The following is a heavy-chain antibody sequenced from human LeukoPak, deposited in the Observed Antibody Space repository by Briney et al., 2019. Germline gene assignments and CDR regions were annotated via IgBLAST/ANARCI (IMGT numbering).Heavy chain of an antibody. CDR2: IYTSGST. CDR1: GGSISSYY. D-gene: IGHD6-6*01. V-gene: IGHV4-4*09. Sequence: SETLSLTCTVSGGSISSYYWSGIRQPPGKGLEWIGYIYTSGSTNYNPSLKSRVTISVDTSKNQFSLKLSSVTAADTAVYYCAGSLAARLVYWGQGTLVTVSS. CDR3: AGSLAARLVY. J-gene: IGHJ4*02.